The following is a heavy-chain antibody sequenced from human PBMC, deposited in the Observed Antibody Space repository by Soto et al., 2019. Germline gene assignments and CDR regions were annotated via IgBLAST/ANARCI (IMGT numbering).Heavy chain of an antibody. CDR2: INPSGGST. D-gene: IGHD3-16*01. CDR1: GYTFTSYY. Sequence: QVQLVQSGAEVKKPGASVKVSCKASGYTFTSYYMHWVRQAPGQGLEWMGIINPSGGSTSYAQKFQGRVTMNRDTSTSTVYMELSSLRSEDTAVYYCARDSQVSSGGGYYYMDVWGKGTTVTVSS. CDR3: ARDSQVSSGGGYYYMDV. J-gene: IGHJ6*03. V-gene: IGHV1-46*03.